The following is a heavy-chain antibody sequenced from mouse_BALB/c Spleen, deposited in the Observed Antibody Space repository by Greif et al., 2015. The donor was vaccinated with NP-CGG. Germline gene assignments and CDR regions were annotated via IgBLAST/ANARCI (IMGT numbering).Heavy chain of an antibody. CDR1: GYTFSSYW. V-gene: IGHV1-9*01. D-gene: IGHD1-1*01. Sequence: VKLMESGAELMKPGASVKISCKATGYTFSSYWIEWVKQRPGHGLEWIGEILPGSGSTNYNEKFKGKATFTADTSSNAGCMQLRSVASEDSAVYYCARKTVQVGVRVAWFAYWGEGALVTVSA. CDR2: ILPGSGST. CDR3: ARKTVQVGVRVAWFAY. J-gene: IGHJ3*01.